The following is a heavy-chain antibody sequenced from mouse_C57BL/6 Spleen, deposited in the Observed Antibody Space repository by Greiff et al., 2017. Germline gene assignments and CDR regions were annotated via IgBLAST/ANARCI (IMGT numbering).Heavy chain of an antibody. D-gene: IGHD1-1*01. J-gene: IGHJ4*01. CDR2: ISSGGSYT. Sequence: DVMLVESGGDLVKPGGSLKLSCAASGFTFSSYGMSWVRQTPDKRLEWVATISSGGSYTYYPDSVKGRITISRDNAKNTLYLQMSSLKSEDTAMYYCARQRGITTVVATGAMDYWGQGTSVTVSS. CDR1: GFTFSSYG. V-gene: IGHV5-6*02. CDR3: ARQRGITTVVATGAMDY.